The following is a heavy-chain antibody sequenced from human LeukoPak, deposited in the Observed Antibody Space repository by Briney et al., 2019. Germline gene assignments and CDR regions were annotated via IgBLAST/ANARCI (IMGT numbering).Heavy chain of an antibody. D-gene: IGHD3-9*01. J-gene: IGHJ5*02. CDR2: TYYSGST. Sequence: SETLSLTCTVSGGSISSSSYYWGWIRQPPGKGLEWIGSTYYSGSTYYNPSLKSRVTISVDTSKNQFSLKLSSVTAADTAVYYCARSPATYYDILTGYHSGELRFDPWGQGTLVTVSS. CDR1: GGSISSSSYY. V-gene: IGHV4-39*07. CDR3: ARSPATYYDILTGYHSGELRFDP.